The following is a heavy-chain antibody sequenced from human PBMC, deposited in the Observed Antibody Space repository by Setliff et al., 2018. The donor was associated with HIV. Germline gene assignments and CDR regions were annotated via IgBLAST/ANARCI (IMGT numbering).Heavy chain of an antibody. Sequence: SLKISCVASDFNFNKYRMHWVRQAPGKAPEWVAVISFDGVDKFYADSVKGRFTISRDNSKNTLYLQMNTLRNEDTAVYYCATPGGYWGQGTLVTVSS. J-gene: IGHJ4*02. CDR3: ATPGGY. V-gene: IGHV3-30*03. CDR1: DFNFNKYR. CDR2: ISFDGVDK.